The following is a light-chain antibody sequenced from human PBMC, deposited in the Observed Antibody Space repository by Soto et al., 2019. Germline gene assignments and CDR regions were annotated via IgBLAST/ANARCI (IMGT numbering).Light chain of an antibody. CDR1: QSVSSSY. J-gene: IGKJ3*01. CDR2: GAS. Sequence: EIVLTQSPGTLSLSPGERATLSCRASQSVSSSYLAWYQQKPGQAPRLLIYGASSRATGIPDRFSGSGSGTDFTLTTSRLELEDFAVYYCQQYGSSPLFIFAPGTKVNIK. CDR3: QQYGSSPLFI. V-gene: IGKV3-20*01.